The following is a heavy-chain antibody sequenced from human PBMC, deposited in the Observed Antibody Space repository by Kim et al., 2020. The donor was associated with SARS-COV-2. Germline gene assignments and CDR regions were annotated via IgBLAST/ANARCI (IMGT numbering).Heavy chain of an antibody. Sequence: SETLSLTCTVSGGSISSYYWSWIRQPPGKGLEWIGYIYYSGSTNYNPSLKSRVTISVDTSKNQFSLKLSSVTAADTAVYYCARVKNVAAVGGHYFDYWGQGTRVTVSS. J-gene: IGHJ4*02. CDR1: GGSISSYY. CDR3: ARVKNVAAVGGHYFDY. V-gene: IGHV4-59*13. D-gene: IGHD6-19*01. CDR2: IYYSGST.